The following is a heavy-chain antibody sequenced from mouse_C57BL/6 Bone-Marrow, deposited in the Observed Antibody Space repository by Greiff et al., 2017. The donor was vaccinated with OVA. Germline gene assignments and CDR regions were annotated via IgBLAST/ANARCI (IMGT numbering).Heavy chain of an antibody. J-gene: IGHJ3*01. Sequence: VKLMESGPELVKPGASVKLSCKASGYTFTSYDINWVKQRPGQGLEWIGWIYPRDGSTKYNEKFKGKATLTVDTSSSTAYMELHSLTSEDAAVYFCARDGGGLADWGQGTLVTVSA. CDR1: GYTFTSYD. CDR3: ARDGGGLAD. CDR2: IYPRDGST. V-gene: IGHV1-85*01.